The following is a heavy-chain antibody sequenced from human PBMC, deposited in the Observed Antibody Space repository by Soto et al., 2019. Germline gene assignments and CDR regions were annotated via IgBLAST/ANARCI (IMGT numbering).Heavy chain of an antibody. CDR2: VFYSGST. J-gene: IGHJ4*02. CDR3: VRSFMVPVDYFDS. V-gene: IGHV4-59*11. CDR1: GAAIDSHY. D-gene: IGHD3-10*01. Sequence: QVQLQESGPGLVKPSETLSLTCTVSGAAIDSHYWSWIRQPPGKGLEWIGQVFYSGSTNYNPSLKSRVTISINTSTKQFSLKLTSVSAADTAVYYCVRSFMVPVDYFDSWGQGTLVTVSS.